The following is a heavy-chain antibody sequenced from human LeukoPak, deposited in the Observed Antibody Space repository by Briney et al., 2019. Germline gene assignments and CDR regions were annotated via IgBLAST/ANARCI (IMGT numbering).Heavy chain of an antibody. CDR1: GGSFSGYY. V-gene: IGHV4-34*01. J-gene: IGHJ5*02. CDR3: AILVNYGDYLNWFDP. D-gene: IGHD4-17*01. Sequence: PSETLSLTCAVYGGSFSGYYWGWIRQPPGKGLEWIGEINHSGSTNYNPSLKSRVTISVDTSKNQFSLKLSSVTAADTAVYYCAILVNYGDYLNWFDPWGQGTLVTVSS. CDR2: INHSGST.